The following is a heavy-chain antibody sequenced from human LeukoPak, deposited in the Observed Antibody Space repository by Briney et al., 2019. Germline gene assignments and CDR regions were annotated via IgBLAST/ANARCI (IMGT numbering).Heavy chain of an antibody. D-gene: IGHD2-21*02. CDR2: IQSKTDSGTT. CDR3: TTELYCGGDCYPGA. Sequence: GGSLRLSCAASGFTFSNAWMSWVRQAPGKGLEWVGRIQSKTDSGTTDYAAPVKGRFTISRDDSKNTLYLQMNSLKTNDTAVYYCTTELYCGGDCYPGAWGQGTLVTVSS. V-gene: IGHV3-15*01. CDR1: GFTFSNAW. J-gene: IGHJ5*02.